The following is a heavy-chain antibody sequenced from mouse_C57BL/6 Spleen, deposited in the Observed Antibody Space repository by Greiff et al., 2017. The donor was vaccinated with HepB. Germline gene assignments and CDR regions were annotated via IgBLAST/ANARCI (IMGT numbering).Heavy chain of an antibody. CDR3: ARDGSHYFDY. Sequence: QVQLQQPGAELVMPGASVKLSCKASGYTFTSYWKHWVKQRPGQGLEWIGEIDPSDSYTNYNQKFKGKSTLTVDKSSSTAYMQLSSLTSEDSAVYYCARDGSHYFDYWGQGTTLTVSS. CDR1: GYTFTSYW. V-gene: IGHV1-69*01. D-gene: IGHD1-1*01. CDR2: IDPSDSYT. J-gene: IGHJ2*01.